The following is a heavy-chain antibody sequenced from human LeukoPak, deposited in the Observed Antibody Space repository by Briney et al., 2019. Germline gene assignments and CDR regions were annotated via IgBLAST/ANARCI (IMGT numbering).Heavy chain of an antibody. D-gene: IGHD3-3*01. CDR2: INSDGSST. CDR3: ARSEGMAYYDFWSGYSEY. CDR1: GFTFSSYE. J-gene: IGHJ4*02. Sequence: GGSLRLSCAASGFTFSSYEMHWVRQAPGKGLVWVSRINSDGSSTSYADSVKGRFTISRDNAKNTLYLQMNSLRAEDTAVYYCARSEGMAYYDFWSGYSEYWGQGTLVTVSS. V-gene: IGHV3-74*01.